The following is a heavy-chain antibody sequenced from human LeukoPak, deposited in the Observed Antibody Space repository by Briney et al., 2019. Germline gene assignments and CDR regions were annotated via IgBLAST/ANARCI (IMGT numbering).Heavy chain of an antibody. J-gene: IGHJ4*02. CDR1: GFTFSSYG. CDR3: AKTLGSGYFDY. CDR2: ITGSGGST. V-gene: IGHV3-23*01. D-gene: IGHD3-22*01. Sequence: GGSLRLSCAASGFTFSSYGMSWVRQAPGKGLEWVSAITGSGGSTYYTDSVKGRFTISRDNSKNTLYLQMNSLRAEDTAVYYCAKTLGSGYFDYWGQGTLVTVSS.